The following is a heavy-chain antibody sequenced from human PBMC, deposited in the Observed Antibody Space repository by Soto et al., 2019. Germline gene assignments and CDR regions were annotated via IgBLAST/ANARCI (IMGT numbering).Heavy chain of an antibody. Sequence: ASVKVSCKASGYTFTSYGISWVRQAPGQGLEWMGWISAYNGNTNYAQKLQGRVTMTTDTSTSTAYMELRSLRSDDTAVYYCARDTPPYYYYGMDVWGQGTTVTVSS. V-gene: IGHV1-18*01. CDR2: ISAYNGNT. CDR3: ARDTPPYYYYGMDV. CDR1: GYTFTSYG. J-gene: IGHJ6*02.